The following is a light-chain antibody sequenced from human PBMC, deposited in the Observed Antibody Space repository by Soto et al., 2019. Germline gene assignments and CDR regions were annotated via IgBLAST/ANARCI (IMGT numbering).Light chain of an antibody. J-gene: IGKJ5*01. CDR3: QQANSFPIT. V-gene: IGKV1-12*01. CDR1: QGISSW. Sequence: DVQINQSPSSVSASVGYRVNITCRASQGISSWLAWYQQKQGKAPKLLIFAASSLQGGVPSRFSGSGYGTDFNLTISSLQTEDFATYDGQQANSFPITFGQGTRLEIK. CDR2: AAS.